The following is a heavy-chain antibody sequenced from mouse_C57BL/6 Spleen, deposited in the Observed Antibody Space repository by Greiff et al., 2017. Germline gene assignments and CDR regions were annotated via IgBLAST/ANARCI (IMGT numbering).Heavy chain of an antibody. CDR3: ARLDYDGSYWYFEV. Sequence: VQLQQSGPELVRPGASVKISCKASGYTFTDYYMHWVKQSPGQSLEWIGDINPNNGGTSYNQKFKGKATLTVDKSSSTAYMELRSLTSEDSAVYYCARLDYDGSYWYFEVWGTGTTVTVSS. CDR1: GYTFTDYY. CDR2: INPNNGGT. V-gene: IGHV1-26*01. D-gene: IGHD1-1*01. J-gene: IGHJ1*03.